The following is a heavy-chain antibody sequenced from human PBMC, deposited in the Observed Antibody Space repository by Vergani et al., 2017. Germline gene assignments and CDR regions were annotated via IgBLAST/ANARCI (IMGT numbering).Heavy chain of an antibody. CDR2: IIPIFGTA. Sequence: QVQLVQSGAEVKKPGSSVKVSCKASGGTFSSYAISWVRQAPGQGLEWMGRIIPIFGTANYAQKFQGRVTITADESTSTAYMALTSLRSEDTAVYYCAARRYYYDSSGYYYGGPFDYWGQGTLVTVSS. CDR1: GGTFSSYA. D-gene: IGHD3-22*01. J-gene: IGHJ4*02. V-gene: IGHV1-69*15. CDR3: AARRYYYDSSGYYYGGPFDY.